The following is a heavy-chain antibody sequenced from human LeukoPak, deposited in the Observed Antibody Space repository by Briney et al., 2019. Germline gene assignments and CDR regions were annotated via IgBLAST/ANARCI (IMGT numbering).Heavy chain of an antibody. CDR3: ARDSYYYDSSGYHSNWFDP. V-gene: IGHV1-2*02. Sequence: ASVKVSCKASGYTFTSYYMHWVRQAPGQGLEWMGWINPNSGGTNYAQKFQGRVTMTRDTSISTAYMELSRLRSDDTAVYYCARDSYYYDSSGYHSNWFDPWGQGTLVTVSS. D-gene: IGHD3-22*01. CDR1: GYTFTSYY. CDR2: INPNSGGT. J-gene: IGHJ5*02.